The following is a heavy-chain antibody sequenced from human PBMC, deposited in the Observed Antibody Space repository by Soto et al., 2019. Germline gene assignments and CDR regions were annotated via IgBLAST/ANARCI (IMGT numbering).Heavy chain of an antibody. CDR1: GFTFSSYS. J-gene: IGHJ4*02. D-gene: IGHD3-16*02. Sequence: GGSLRLSCAASGFTFSSYSMNWVRQAPGKGLEWVSSISSSSSYIYYADSVKGRFTISRDNAKNSLYLQMNSLRAEDTAVYYCARDLTYYDYIWGSYPPFKRFDYWGQGTLVTVSS. V-gene: IGHV3-21*01. CDR2: ISSSSSYI. CDR3: ARDLTYYDYIWGSYPPFKRFDY.